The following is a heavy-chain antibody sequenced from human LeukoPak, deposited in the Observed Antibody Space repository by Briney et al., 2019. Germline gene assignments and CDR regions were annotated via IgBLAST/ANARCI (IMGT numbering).Heavy chain of an antibody. CDR2: ISGSGGST. J-gene: IGHJ4*02. CDR1: GFTFSSYA. Sequence: GGSLRLSCAASGFTFSSYAMSWVRQAPGKGLEWVSAISGSGGSTYYADSVKRRFTISRDNSKSTLYLQMNSLRAEDTAVYYCANLIGGWPLVDWGQGTLVTVSS. D-gene: IGHD3-22*01. CDR3: ANLIGGWPLVD. V-gene: IGHV3-23*01.